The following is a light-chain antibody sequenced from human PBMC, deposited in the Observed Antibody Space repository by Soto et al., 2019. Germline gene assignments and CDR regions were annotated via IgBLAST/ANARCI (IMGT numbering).Light chain of an antibody. Sequence: QSALTQPASVSGSPGQSITISCTGTSSDVGSYDLVSWYQQHPGKAPKLIIYEGTKRPSGVSNRFSGSNSANTASLTISGLQAEDEADYYCCSHPCSYTSVLFGGGTKLTVL. CDR3: CSHPCSYTSVL. V-gene: IGLV2-23*01. CDR1: SSDVGSYDL. J-gene: IGLJ2*01. CDR2: EGT.